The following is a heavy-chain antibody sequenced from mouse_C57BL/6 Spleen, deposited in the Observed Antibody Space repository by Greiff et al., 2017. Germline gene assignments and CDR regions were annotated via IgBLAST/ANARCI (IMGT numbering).Heavy chain of an antibody. CDR3: ARGRGYYYAMDY. CDR2: INPGSGGT. V-gene: IGHV1-54*01. J-gene: IGHJ4*01. Sequence: QVQLQQSGAELVRPGTSVKVSCKASGYAFTNYLIELVKQRPGQGLEWIGVINPGSGGTNYNEKFKGKATLTADKSSSTAYMQLSSLTSEDSAVYFCARGRGYYYAMDYWGQGTSVTVSS. D-gene: IGHD1-1*02. CDR1: GYAFTNYL.